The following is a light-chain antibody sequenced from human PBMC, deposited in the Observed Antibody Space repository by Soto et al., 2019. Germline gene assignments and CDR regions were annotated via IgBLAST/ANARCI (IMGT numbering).Light chain of an antibody. CDR3: QQRSNWPT. CDR1: QSVSSY. Sequence: EIVLTQSPATLSLSPGDRATLSCRASQSVSSYLAWYQQKPGQAPRLLIYDASNRATGIPARFSGSGSGTDFTPTIGSLEPEDFAVYYCQQRSNWPTFGQGTKVEVK. CDR2: DAS. J-gene: IGKJ1*01. V-gene: IGKV3-11*01.